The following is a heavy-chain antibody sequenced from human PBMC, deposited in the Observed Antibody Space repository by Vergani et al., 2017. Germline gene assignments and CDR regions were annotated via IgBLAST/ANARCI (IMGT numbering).Heavy chain of an antibody. CDR3: ATGDQLVAATRFDY. J-gene: IGHJ4*02. V-gene: IGHV1-69*18. CDR1: GGTFSSYA. D-gene: IGHD2-15*01. Sequence: QVQLVQSGAEVKKPGSSVKVSCKASGGTFSSYAISWVRQAPGQGLEWIGRIIPIFSATKYAQKFQGRVTITADESTSTAYMELSSLRSEDTAVYYCATGDQLVAATRFDYWGQGTLVTVSS. CDR2: IIPIFSAT.